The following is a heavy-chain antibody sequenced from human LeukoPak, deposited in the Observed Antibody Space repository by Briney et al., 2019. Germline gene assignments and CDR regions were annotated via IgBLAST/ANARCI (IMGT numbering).Heavy chain of an antibody. CDR1: GFAFSNYA. CDR2: ISYDGANN. CDR3: ARDDYGMDV. Sequence: GGSLRLSCAASGFAFSNYAMHWVRQAPGKGLEWVAFISYDGANNYYADSVKGRFTISRDYSKNTLYLQMNSLRAEDTAVYYCARDDYGMDVWGQGTTVTVSS. J-gene: IGHJ6*01. V-gene: IGHV3-30-3*01.